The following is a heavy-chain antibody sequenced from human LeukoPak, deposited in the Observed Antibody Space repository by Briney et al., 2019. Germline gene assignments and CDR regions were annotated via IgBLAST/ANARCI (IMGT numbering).Heavy chain of an antibody. J-gene: IGHJ3*02. D-gene: IGHD1-14*01. CDR2: IDPSDSYT. Sequence: GESLKISCKGSGYSFTSYWIGWVRQMPGKGLEWMGRIDPSDSYTKYSPSFQGHVTISADKSISTAYLQWSSLKASDTAMYYCASSHRLGRDAFDIWGQGTMVTVSS. V-gene: IGHV5-10-1*01. CDR3: ASSHRLGRDAFDI. CDR1: GYSFTSYW.